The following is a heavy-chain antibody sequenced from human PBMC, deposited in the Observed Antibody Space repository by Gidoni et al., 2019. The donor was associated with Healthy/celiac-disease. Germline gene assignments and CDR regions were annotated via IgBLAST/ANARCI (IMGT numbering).Heavy chain of an antibody. V-gene: IGHV3-15*01. Sequence: EVQLVESGGGLVKPGGSLRLSCAASGFTFSNAWMSWVRQAPGKGLEWVGRIKSKTDGGTTDYAAPVKGRFTISRDDSKNTLYLQMNSLKTEDTAVYYCTTTYYYGSGNREDYYYGMDVWGQGTTVTVSS. CDR2: IKSKTDGGTT. D-gene: IGHD3-10*01. CDR3: TTTYYYGSGNREDYYYGMDV. J-gene: IGHJ6*02. CDR1: GFTFSNAW.